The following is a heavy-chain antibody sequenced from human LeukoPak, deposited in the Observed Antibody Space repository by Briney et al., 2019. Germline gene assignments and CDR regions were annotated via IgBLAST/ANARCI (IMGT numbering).Heavy chain of an antibody. D-gene: IGHD2-15*01. CDR1: GYTFTSYD. V-gene: IGHV1-8*01. J-gene: IGHJ2*01. Sequence: ASVKVSCKASGYTFTSYDINWVRQATGQGLEWMGWMNPNSGNTDYAQKFQGRVTMTGNTSISTAYMELSSLRSEDTAVYYCARRLTLPDWYFDLWGRGTLVTVSS. CDR2: MNPNSGNT. CDR3: ARRLTLPDWYFDL.